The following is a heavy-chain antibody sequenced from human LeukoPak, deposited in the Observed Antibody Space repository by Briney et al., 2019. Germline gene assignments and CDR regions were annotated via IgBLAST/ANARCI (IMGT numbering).Heavy chain of an antibody. CDR1: GFTFSDYY. J-gene: IGHJ4*02. Sequence: GGSLRLSCAASGFTFSDYYMSWIRQAPGKGLEWISYIRSSGSTIYYADSVKGRFTTSRDNARNSLYLQMNSLRAEDTAIYYCARGNSAWYHFDYWGQGTLVTVSS. CDR3: ARGNSAWYHFDY. V-gene: IGHV3-11*04. D-gene: IGHD6-19*01. CDR2: IRSSGSTI.